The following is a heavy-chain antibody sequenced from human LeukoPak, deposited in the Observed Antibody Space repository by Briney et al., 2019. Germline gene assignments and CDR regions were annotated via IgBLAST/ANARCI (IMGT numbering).Heavy chain of an antibody. CDR3: ARETYCSGGIFFFGLDS. D-gene: IGHD2-8*02. CDR2: IYYTGST. J-gene: IGHJ4*02. CDR1: GGFIRTDY. V-gene: IGHV4-59*12. Sequence: SETLSLTCTGSGGFIRTDYWNWIRQPPGKGLEYIGYIYYTGSTTYNPSLESRVTMSVDTSKNQFSLQLTSVTAADTAVYHCARETYCSGGIFFFGLDSWGQGTLVTVSS.